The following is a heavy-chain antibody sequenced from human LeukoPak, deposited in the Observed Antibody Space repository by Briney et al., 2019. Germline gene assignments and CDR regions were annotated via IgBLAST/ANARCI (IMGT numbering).Heavy chain of an antibody. V-gene: IGHV3-48*01. D-gene: IGHD1-26*01. CDR2: ISSSSSAI. J-gene: IGHJ4*02. CDR1: GFTFSSYS. Sequence: PGGSLRLSCAPSGFTFSSYSMNWVRQAPGKGLEWVSYISSSSSAIYYADSVKGRFTISRDNAKNSLFLQMNSLRAEDTAVYYCARDYRTKVGATSHVFDHAGQGTLVTVSS. CDR3: ARDYRTKVGATSHVFDH.